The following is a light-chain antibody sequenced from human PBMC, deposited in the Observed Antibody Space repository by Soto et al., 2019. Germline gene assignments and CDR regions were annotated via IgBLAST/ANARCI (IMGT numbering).Light chain of an antibody. CDR2: EVS. V-gene: IGLV2-14*01. CDR1: SSDVGGYNY. CDR3: SLYTSSSTPYV. Sequence: QSALTQPASVSGSPGQSVTISCTGTSSDVGGYNYVSWYQQHPGKAPKLMIYEVSTRPSGVSHRFSVSKSGNTASLPISGLPAEDEADYYCSLYTSSSTPYVFGNANKLTV. J-gene: IGLJ1*01.